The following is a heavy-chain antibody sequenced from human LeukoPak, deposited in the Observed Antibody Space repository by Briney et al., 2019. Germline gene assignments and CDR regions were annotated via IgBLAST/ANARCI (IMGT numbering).Heavy chain of an antibody. V-gene: IGHV3-30*18. J-gene: IGHJ5*02. CDR3: AKEVSWDWFDP. CDR2: ISYDGRNK. CDR1: GFTFSSYG. D-gene: IGHD7-27*01. Sequence: LVQSGGRVVQPGRSLRLSCAAPGFTFSSYGMHWVRQAPGKGLEWPAVISYDGRNKYYADSVKGRFTISRDNSKNSLYLQRNSLRPGGTSVFYCAKEVSWDWFDPWGQGTLVTVS.